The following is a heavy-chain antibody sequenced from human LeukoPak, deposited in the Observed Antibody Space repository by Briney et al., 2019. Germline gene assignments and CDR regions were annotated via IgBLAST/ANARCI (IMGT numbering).Heavy chain of an antibody. V-gene: IGHV3-15*01. D-gene: IGHD1-26*01. CDR2: IKPKTDGETT. CDR3: TTSTWELLSY. CDR1: GFTFSNYA. Sequence: GGSLRLSCAASGFTFSNYAMSWVRQAPGKGLEWVGRIKPKTDGETTEYAAPVKDRFSISRDDSKNTLYLQMNSLKTEDTAVYYCTTSTWELLSYWGQGTLVTVSS. J-gene: IGHJ4*02.